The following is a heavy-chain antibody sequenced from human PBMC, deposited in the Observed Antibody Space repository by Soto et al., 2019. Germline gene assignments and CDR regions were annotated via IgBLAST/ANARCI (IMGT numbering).Heavy chain of an antibody. J-gene: IGHJ4*02. Sequence: GGSLRLSCAASGFTFSSYAMSWVRQAPGKGLEWVSAISGSGGSTYYADSVEGRFTISRDNSKNALYLQMNSLRAEDTAVYYCAKDLGIVVDRGYWGQGTLVTVSS. D-gene: IGHD2-2*03. V-gene: IGHV3-23*01. CDR2: ISGSGGST. CDR3: AKDLGIVVDRGY. CDR1: GFTFSSYA.